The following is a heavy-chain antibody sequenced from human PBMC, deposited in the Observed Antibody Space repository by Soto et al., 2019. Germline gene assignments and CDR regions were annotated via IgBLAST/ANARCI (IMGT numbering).Heavy chain of an antibody. CDR2: INHSGST. J-gene: IGHJ6*02. D-gene: IGHD6-6*01. Sequence: SETLSLTCAVYGGSFSGYYWSWIRQPPGKGLEWIGEINHSGSTNYNPSLKSRVTISVDTSKNQFSLKLSSVTAADTAVYYCARGVQQLVVGGMDVWGQGTTVTVSS. CDR3: ARGVQQLVVGGMDV. V-gene: IGHV4-34*01. CDR1: GGSFSGYY.